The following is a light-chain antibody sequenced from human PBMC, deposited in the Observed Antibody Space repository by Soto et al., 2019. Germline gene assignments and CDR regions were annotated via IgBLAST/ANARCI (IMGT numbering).Light chain of an antibody. Sequence: QSALTQPRSVSGSPGQSVTISCTGTTSDVGGYDFVSWYRQHPGKAPKLLIFDVSQRPSGIPDRFSGSKSGNTASLTISGLQAEDEADFYCCSYAGSHTYVFGTGTKLTVL. V-gene: IGLV2-11*01. CDR3: CSYAGSHTYV. J-gene: IGLJ1*01. CDR2: DVS. CDR1: TSDVGGYDF.